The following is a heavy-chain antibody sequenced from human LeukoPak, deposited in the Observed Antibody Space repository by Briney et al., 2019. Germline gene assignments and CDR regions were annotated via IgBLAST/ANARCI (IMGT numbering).Heavy chain of an antibody. Sequence: PGGSLRLSCAVSGFTVSSNYMSWVRQAPGKGMEWVSVIYSGGRTYYADSVKGRFTISRDNSKNTLYLQMNSLRAEDTAVYYCARVVFPHQIDDWYYFDYWGQGTLVTVSS. CDR2: IYSGGRT. J-gene: IGHJ4*02. D-gene: IGHD3-9*01. CDR1: GFTVSSNY. V-gene: IGHV3-53*01. CDR3: ARVVFPHQIDDWYYFDY.